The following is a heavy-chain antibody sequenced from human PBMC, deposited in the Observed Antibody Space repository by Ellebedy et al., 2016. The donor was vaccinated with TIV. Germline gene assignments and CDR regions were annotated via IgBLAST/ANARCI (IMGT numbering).Heavy chain of an antibody. D-gene: IGHD6-25*01. J-gene: IGHJ6*02. Sequence: GGSLRLSXATSGLTFSTYWMNWVRQVPGKGLEWVANINQDGSHIYYVHSVKGRFTISRDNAKNSLYLQLNSLRTEDTAVYYCARGAARGISYYYGMDVWGQGTTVTVSS. CDR1: GLTFSTYW. V-gene: IGHV3-7*01. CDR3: ARGAARGISYYYGMDV. CDR2: INQDGSHI.